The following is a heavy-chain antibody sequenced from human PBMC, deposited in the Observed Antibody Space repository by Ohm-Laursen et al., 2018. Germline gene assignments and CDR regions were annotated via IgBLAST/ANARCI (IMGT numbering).Heavy chain of an antibody. CDR3: TTAPYSGYDNYYYGMDV. D-gene: IGHD5-12*01. CDR2: IKSKIDGGTT. Sequence: SLRLSCAASGFTFSNAWMSWVRQAPGKGLEWVGRIKSKIDGGTTDYAATVKCRFTISRDDSKNTLYLQMNSLKTEDTAVYYCTTAPYSGYDNYYYGMDVWGQGTTVTVSS. CDR1: GFTFSNAW. J-gene: IGHJ6*02. V-gene: IGHV3-15*01.